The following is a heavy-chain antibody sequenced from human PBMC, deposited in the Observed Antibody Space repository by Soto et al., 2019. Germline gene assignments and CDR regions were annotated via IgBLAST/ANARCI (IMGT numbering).Heavy chain of an antibody. Sequence: RASVKVSCKASGYTFTGYYMHWVRQAPGQGLEWMGWINPNSGGTNYAQKFQGWVTMTRDTSISTAYMELSRLRSDDTAVYYCARDSIPSESSSWYFHYYYYGMDVWGQGTTGTVSS. V-gene: IGHV1-2*04. CDR2: INPNSGGT. J-gene: IGHJ6*02. CDR3: ARDSIPSESSSWYFHYYYYGMDV. D-gene: IGHD6-13*01. CDR1: GYTFTGYY.